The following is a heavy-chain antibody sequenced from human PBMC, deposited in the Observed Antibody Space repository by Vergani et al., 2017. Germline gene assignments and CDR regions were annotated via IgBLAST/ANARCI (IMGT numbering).Heavy chain of an antibody. V-gene: IGHV3-30*02. CDR1: GFTFSSYG. CDR2: IRYDGSNK. D-gene: IGHD3-10*01. CDR3: AKNLWCGELPNWFDP. J-gene: IGHJ5*02. Sequence: QVQLVESGGGVVQPGGSLRLSCAASGFTFSSYGMHWVRQAPGKGLEWVAFIRYDGSNKYYADSVKGRFTISRDNSKNTLYLQMNSLRAEDTAVYYCAKNLWCGELPNWFDPWGQGTLVTVSS.